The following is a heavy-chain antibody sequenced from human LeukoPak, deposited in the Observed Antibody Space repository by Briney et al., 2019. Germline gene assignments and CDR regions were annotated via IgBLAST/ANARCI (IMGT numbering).Heavy chain of an antibody. V-gene: IGHV3-7*03. J-gene: IGHJ6*02. D-gene: IGHD2-8*01. CDR1: GFTFSSYW. CDR2: IKQDGSNK. Sequence: GGSLRLSCAASGFTFSSYWMSWVRQAPGKGLEWVANIKQDGSNKYYADSVKGRFTISRDNAKNSLYLQMNSLRGEDAALYYCAVLHYYAMDVWGQGTTVTVSS. CDR3: AVLHYYAMDV.